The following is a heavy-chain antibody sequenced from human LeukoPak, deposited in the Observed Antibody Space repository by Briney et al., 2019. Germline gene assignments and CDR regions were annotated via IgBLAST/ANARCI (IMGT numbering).Heavy chain of an antibody. CDR2: IKQGGSET. CDR1: GFTFRTYW. J-gene: IGHJ4*02. D-gene: IGHD2-15*01. CDR3: AKDLLRWAFDY. Sequence: GGSLRLSCAVSGFTFRTYWMSWVRQAPGKGLEWVANIKQGGSETYYVDSVKGRFTISRDNAKNSLDMQMNSLRVEDTAVYYCAKDLLRWAFDYWGQGTLVTVSS. V-gene: IGHV3-7*03.